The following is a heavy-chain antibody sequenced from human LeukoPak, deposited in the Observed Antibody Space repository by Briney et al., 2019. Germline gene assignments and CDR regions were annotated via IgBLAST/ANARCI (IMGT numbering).Heavy chain of an antibody. V-gene: IGHV1-69*13. J-gene: IGHJ4*02. CDR2: IIPIFGTA. Sequence: SVKVSCKASGGTFSSYAIGWVRQAPGQGLEWMVGIIPIFGTANYAQKFQGRVTITADESTSTAYMELSSLRSEDTAVYYCASGKDIVATIPSVFDYWGQGTLVTVSS. CDR1: GGTFSSYA. CDR3: ASGKDIVATIPSVFDY. D-gene: IGHD5-12*01.